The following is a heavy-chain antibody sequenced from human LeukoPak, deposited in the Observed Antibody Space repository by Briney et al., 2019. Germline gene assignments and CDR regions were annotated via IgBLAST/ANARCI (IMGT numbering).Heavy chain of an antibody. V-gene: IGHV3-23*01. Sequence: PGGTLSLTCAASGCTFSTTDMSWVRQTPGKGLEWVSAITGSGISTFYAGSVKGRFTISRDSSKNTLYLKMNSLRADDTAIYFCAKHGGLRATYPFAYWG. CDR2: ITGSGIST. CDR1: GCTFSTTD. CDR3: AKHGGLRATYPFAY. D-gene: IGHD3-3*01. J-gene: IGHJ4*01.